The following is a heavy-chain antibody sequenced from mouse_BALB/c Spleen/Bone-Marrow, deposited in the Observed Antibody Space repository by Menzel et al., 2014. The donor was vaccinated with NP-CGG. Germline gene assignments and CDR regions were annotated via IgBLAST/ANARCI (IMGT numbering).Heavy chain of an antibody. CDR3: ARETRYGNYVDYFDY. Sequence: YTFTSYYIHWVKQRPGQGLEWIGWIYPGNVDTKYNEKFKGKATLTADKSSSAAYMQLSSLTSEDSAVYFCARETRYGNYVDYFDYWGQGTPLTVSS. D-gene: IGHD2-10*02. CDR1: YTFTSYY. V-gene: IGHV1S56*01. CDR2: IYPGNVDT. J-gene: IGHJ2*01.